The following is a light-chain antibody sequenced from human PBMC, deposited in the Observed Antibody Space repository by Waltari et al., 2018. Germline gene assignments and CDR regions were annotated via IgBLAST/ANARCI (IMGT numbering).Light chain of an antibody. V-gene: IGKV1-9*01. CDR3: QQLNSYPSWT. CDR1: QGISSY. CDR2: SAS. Sequence: IQLTQSPSSLSASVGDRVTITCRASQGISSYLAWYQQKPGKAPKLLIYSASTLQSGVPSRFSGSRSGTDFTLTISSLQPEDFATYYCQQLNSYPSWTFGQGTKVEIK. J-gene: IGKJ1*01.